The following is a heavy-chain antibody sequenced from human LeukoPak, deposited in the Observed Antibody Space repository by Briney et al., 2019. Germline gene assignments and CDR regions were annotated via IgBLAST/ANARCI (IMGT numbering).Heavy chain of an antibody. V-gene: IGHV3-48*04. CDR1: GFTLTSDS. Sequence: GGSLGLSCAASGFTLTSDSMNWVRQAPGKGLEWISYISSGATTTYYADSVKGRFTISRDNAKNSLYLQMNSLRVDDTAVYYCAKGTVGAKYWGQGTLVIVSS. CDR2: ISSGATTT. CDR3: AKGTVGAKY. D-gene: IGHD1-26*01. J-gene: IGHJ4*02.